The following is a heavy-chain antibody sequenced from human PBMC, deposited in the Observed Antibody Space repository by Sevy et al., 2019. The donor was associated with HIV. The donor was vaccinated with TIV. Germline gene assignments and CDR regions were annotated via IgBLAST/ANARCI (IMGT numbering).Heavy chain of an antibody. J-gene: IGHJ6*02. Sequence: SETLSLTCAVSGGSISSGGYFWGWIRQPPGKGLEWIGAIYYTGSTYYNSSLNSRITISIDTSRGQFSLDLSSVTAADTAVYYCARHFGGGGKRGLDVWGQGTTVTVSS. CDR3: ARHFGGGGKRGLDV. CDR1: GGSISSGGYF. D-gene: IGHD3-10*01. CDR2: IYYTGST. V-gene: IGHV4-39*01.